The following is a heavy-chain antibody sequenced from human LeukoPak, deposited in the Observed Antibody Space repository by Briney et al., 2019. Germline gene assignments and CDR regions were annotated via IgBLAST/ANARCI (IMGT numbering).Heavy chain of an antibody. V-gene: IGHV4-59*11. CDR2: IYYSGST. CDR3: ARSPVLRFLEWPYFDY. D-gene: IGHD3-3*01. Sequence: PSETLSLTCTVSGGSISSHYWSWIRQPPGKGLEWIGYIYYSGSTNYTPSLKSRVTISVDTSKNQFSLKLSSVTAADTAVYYCARSPVLRFLEWPYFDYWGQGTLVTVSS. CDR1: GGSISSHY. J-gene: IGHJ4*02.